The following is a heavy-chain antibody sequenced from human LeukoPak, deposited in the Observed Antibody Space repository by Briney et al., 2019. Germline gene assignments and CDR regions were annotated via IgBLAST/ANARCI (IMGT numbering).Heavy chain of an antibody. V-gene: IGHV4-61*02. CDR2: IYTSGST. J-gene: IGHJ4*02. CDR3: ARLAYDDAMLDY. D-gene: IGHD3-3*01. Sequence: TLSLTCTVSGGSISSGSYYWSWIRQPAGKGLEWIGRIYTSGSTNYNPSLKSRVTISVDTSKNQFSLKLSSVTAADTAVYYCARLAYDDAMLDYWGQGTLVTVSS. CDR1: GGSISSGSYY.